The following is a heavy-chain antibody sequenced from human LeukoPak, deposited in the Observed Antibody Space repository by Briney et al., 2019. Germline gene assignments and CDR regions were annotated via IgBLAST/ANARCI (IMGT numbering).Heavy chain of an antibody. CDR2: ISSSGGST. D-gene: IGHD1-7*01. Sequence: QTGGSLRLSRAASGFTFSSYAMSWVRQAPGKGLEWVSAISSSGGSTYYADSVRGRITISRDNSKNTLDLQMNSLKAEDTALYYCAKDGDNWNYGSNWFDPWGQGTLVTVSS. V-gene: IGHV3-23*01. CDR3: AKDGDNWNYGSNWFDP. CDR1: GFTFSSYA. J-gene: IGHJ5*02.